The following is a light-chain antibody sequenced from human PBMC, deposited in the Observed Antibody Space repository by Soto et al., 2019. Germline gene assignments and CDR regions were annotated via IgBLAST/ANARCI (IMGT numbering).Light chain of an antibody. J-gene: IGKJ1*01. CDR3: QQRSYWPWT. Sequence: ATVSCRARQSVSGSYLAWYQQKPGQAPRLLIYDASNWESGIPARFSGSGFATDFTLTISSLEPEDFVVYYCQQRSYWPWTFGQGTKVDI. V-gene: IGKV3-11*01. CDR1: QSVSGSY. CDR2: DAS.